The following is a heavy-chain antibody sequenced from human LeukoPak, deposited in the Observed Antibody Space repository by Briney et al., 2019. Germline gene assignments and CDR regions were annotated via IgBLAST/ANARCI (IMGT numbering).Heavy chain of an antibody. CDR1: XGXFSXYY. Sequence: SEXXXLTCXXXXGXFSXYYWXWIRQPPGKGLEWIGEINHSGSTNYNPSLKSRVTISVDTSKNQFSLKLSSVTAADTAVYYCARGGYNSRRDNWFDPWGQGTLVTVSS. D-gene: IGHD5-12*01. CDR2: INHSGST. J-gene: IGHJ5*02. V-gene: IGHV4-34*01. CDR3: ARGGYNSRRDNWFDP.